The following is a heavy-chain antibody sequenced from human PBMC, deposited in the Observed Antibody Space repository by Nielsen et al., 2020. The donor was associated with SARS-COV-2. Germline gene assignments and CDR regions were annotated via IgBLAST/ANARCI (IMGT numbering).Heavy chain of an antibody. V-gene: IGHV3-73*01. CDR3: KHYYDMDV. Sequence: GESLKISCAASGFTFGDAIIHWVRQASGKGLEWVGRIRSKTNNYETSYAASVKGRFIISRDESKNMAYLQMNSLKTDDTAVYYCKHYYDMDVWGQGTTVTVPS. CDR1: GFTFGDAI. J-gene: IGHJ6*02. CDR2: IRSKTNNYET.